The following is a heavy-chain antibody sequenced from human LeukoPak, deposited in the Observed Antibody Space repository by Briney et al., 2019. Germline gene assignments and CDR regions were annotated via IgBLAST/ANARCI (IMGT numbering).Heavy chain of an antibody. J-gene: IGHJ5*02. CDR2: INPSGGST. V-gene: IGHV1-46*01. CDR3: ATTNYDFWSGYYTS. Sequence: GASVKVSCKASGYTFTSYGISWVRQAPGQGLEWMGIINPSGGSTSYAQKFQGRVTMTRDTSTSTVYMELSSLRSEDTAVYYCATTNYDFWSGYYTSWGQGTLATVSS. D-gene: IGHD3-3*01. CDR1: GYTFTSYG.